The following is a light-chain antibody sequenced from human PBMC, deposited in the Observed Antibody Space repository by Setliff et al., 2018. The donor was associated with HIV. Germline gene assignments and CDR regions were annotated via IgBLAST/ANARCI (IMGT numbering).Light chain of an antibody. CDR1: SSDVGGYNY. J-gene: IGLJ1*01. CDR2: EVS. V-gene: IGLV2-8*01. CDR3: SSYAGSNNV. Sequence: ALAQPPSASGSPGQSVTISCTGTSSDVGGYNYVSWYQQHPGKAPKLMIYEVSKRPSGVPDRFSGSKSGNTASLTVSGLQAEDEADYYCSSYAGSNNVFGTGTKVTVL.